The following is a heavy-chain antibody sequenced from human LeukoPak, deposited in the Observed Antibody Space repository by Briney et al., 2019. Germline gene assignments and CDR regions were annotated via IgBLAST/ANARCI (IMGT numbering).Heavy chain of an antibody. J-gene: IGHJ2*01. D-gene: IGHD1-26*01. CDR3: ARDRWEGWYFDL. Sequence: SETLSLTCTVSDGSISSGDYYWSWIRQPPGKGLEWIGYIYYSGSTYYNPSLKSRVTISVDTSKNQFSLKLSSVTAADTAVYYCARDRWEGWYFDLWGRGTLVTVSS. CDR1: DGSISSGDYY. CDR2: IYYSGST. V-gene: IGHV4-30-4*01.